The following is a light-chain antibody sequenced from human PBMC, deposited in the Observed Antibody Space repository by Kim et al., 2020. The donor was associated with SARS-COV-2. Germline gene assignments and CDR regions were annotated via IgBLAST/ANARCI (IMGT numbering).Light chain of an antibody. CDR3: NSRDSSGNHWV. Sequence: SSELTQDPAVSVALGQTVRITCQGDSLRSYYASWYQQKPGQAPVLVISGKNNRPSGIPDRFSGSSSGNTASLTITGAQAEDEADYYCNSRDSSGNHWVFGAETKLTFL. J-gene: IGLJ3*02. V-gene: IGLV3-19*01. CDR1: SLRSYY. CDR2: GKN.